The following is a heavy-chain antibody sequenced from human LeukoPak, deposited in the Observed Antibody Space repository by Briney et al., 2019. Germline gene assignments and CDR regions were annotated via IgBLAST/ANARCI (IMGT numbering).Heavy chain of an antibody. CDR2: IYTSGST. V-gene: IGHV4-61*02. CDR3: ARESLGPPYYFDY. Sequence: PSETLSLTCNVSGASISSGTDYWSWIRQPAGKGLEWVGRIYTSGSTKYNPSLRSRVTISIDTSKYQFSLKLTSVTAADTAVYYCARESLGPPYYFDYWGQGTLVTVSS. CDR1: GASISSGTDY. D-gene: IGHD1-26*01. J-gene: IGHJ4*02.